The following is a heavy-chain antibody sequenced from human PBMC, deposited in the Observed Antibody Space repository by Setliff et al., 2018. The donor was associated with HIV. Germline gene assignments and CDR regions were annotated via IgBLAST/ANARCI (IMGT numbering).Heavy chain of an antibody. CDR3: ARRIDNSGSFPDKNWLDT. V-gene: IGHV4-31*02. CDR2: IFHSGDT. Sequence: PSETLSLTCSVSGVSVGSGDYYWHWIRQHPEKALEWIGYIFHSGDTYYNPSLKSRISMSVDTSKNQFSLELTSLTAADTAVYYCARRIDNSGSFPDKNWLDTWGQGSLVTVSS. J-gene: IGHJ5*02. D-gene: IGHD3-10*01. CDR1: GVSVGSGDYY.